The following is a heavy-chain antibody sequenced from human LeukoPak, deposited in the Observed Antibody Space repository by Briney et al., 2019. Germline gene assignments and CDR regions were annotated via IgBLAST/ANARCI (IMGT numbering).Heavy chain of an antibody. CDR1: GYSFTSYW. Sequence: GESLKISCKGSGYSFTSYWSGWVRQMPGKGLEWVGIIYPDDSETRYSPPFQDQVTISADKSISTAYLQWSSLKASDTAMYYCARHYPGGDYFIDYWGQGTLVTVSS. CDR2: IYPDDSET. J-gene: IGHJ4*02. V-gene: IGHV5-51*01. D-gene: IGHD4-17*01. CDR3: ARHYPGGDYFIDY.